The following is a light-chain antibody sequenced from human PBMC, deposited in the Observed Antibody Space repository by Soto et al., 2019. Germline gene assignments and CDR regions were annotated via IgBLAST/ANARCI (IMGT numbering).Light chain of an antibody. CDR2: GAS. V-gene: IGKV3-15*01. CDR1: QSISDT. J-gene: IGKJ1*01. Sequence: ETVMTQSPATLSVSPGGRATLSCRASQSISDTLAWYQQKPGQAPRLLIHGASTRATGFPARFSGSGSGTDLTLTISSLQSEDFAVYYCQQYNKWPWTFGPGTKVHI. CDR3: QQYNKWPWT.